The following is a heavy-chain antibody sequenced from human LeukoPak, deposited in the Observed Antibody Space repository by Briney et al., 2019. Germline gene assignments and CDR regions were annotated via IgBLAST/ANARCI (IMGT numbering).Heavy chain of an antibody. CDR3: ARAHYGSSGYYREVFNWYFDL. D-gene: IGHD3-22*01. J-gene: IGHJ2*01. CDR1: GGSISSYY. CDR2: IYYSGST. V-gene: IGHV4-59*01. Sequence: SETLSLTCTVSGGSISSYYWSWIRQPPGKGLEWIGYIYYSGSTNYNPSLKSRVTISVDTSKNQFSLKLSSVTAADTAVYYCARAHYGSSGYYREVFNWYFDLWGRGTLVTVSS.